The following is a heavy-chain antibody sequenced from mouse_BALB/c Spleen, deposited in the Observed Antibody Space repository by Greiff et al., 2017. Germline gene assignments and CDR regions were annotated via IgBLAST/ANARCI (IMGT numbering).Heavy chain of an antibody. J-gene: IGHJ2*01. CDR1: GFSLTSYG. D-gene: IGHD3-1*01. CDR3: VRAGGRPHNYFDY. V-gene: IGHV2-9-2*01. CDR2: IWTGGGT. Sequence: VQVVESGPGLVAPSQSLSITCTVSGFSLTSYGISWIRQPPGKGLEWLGVIWTGGGTNYNSAFMSRLSISKDNSKSQVFLTMNSLQTDDTAIYYCVRAGGRPHNYFDYWGQGTTLTVSS.